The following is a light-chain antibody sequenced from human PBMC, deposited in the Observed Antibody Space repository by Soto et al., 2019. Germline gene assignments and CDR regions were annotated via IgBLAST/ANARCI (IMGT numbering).Light chain of an antibody. V-gene: IGKV1-16*01. CDR3: QQYQRYPPS. CDR1: QSISGH. J-gene: IGKJ4*01. CDR2: AAT. Sequence: DIQMTQSPSSLSASVGDRVTITCRASQSISGHLNWYQHKPGKAPKSLIYAATNLQSGVPSRFSGSGGGTDFSLTISSLQPEDIATYYCQQYQRYPPSFGGGTKLEIK.